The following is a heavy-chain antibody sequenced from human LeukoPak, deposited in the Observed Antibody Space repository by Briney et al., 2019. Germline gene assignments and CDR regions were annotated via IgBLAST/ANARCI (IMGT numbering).Heavy chain of an antibody. J-gene: IGHJ4*02. CDR1: GFTFDDYA. CDR2: ISRNSGDI. V-gene: IGHV3-9*01. D-gene: IGHD5-18*01. Sequence: GGSLRLSCAASGFTFDDYAMQWVRQAPGKGLEWVSGISRNSGDIGYADFVKGRFTISRDNAKNSLYLQMSSLRGEDTALYYCARARGYSYGYFDSWGQGTLVTVSS. CDR3: ARARGYSYGYFDS.